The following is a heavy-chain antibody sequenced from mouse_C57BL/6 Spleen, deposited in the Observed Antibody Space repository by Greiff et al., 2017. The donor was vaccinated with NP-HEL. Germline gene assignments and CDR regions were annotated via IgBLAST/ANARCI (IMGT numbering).Heavy chain of an antibody. CDR1: GYTFTSYW. J-gene: IGHJ1*03. Sequence: QVQLQQPGAELVRPGSSVKLSCKASGYTFTSYWMHWVKQRPIQGLEWIGNIDPSDSETHYNQKFKDKATLTVDKSSSTAYMQRSSLTSEDSAVYYCARGHYYGSSYVRWYFDVWGTGTTVTVSS. V-gene: IGHV1-52*01. CDR3: ARGHYYGSSYVRWYFDV. D-gene: IGHD1-1*01. CDR2: IDPSDSET.